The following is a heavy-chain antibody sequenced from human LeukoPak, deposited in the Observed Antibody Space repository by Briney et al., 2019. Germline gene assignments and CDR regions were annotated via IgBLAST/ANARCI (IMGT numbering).Heavy chain of an antibody. CDR2: IWYDGSNK. CDR1: GFTFSSYG. J-gene: IGHJ4*02. D-gene: IGHD6-19*01. CDR3: AKAGDSSGWYDPLDY. Sequence: GRSLRLSCAASGFTFSSYGMHWVRQAPGNGLEWVAVIWYDGSNKYYADSVKGRFTISRDNSKNTLYLQMNSLRAEDTAVYYCAKAGDSSGWYDPLDYWGQGTLVTVSS. V-gene: IGHV3-33*06.